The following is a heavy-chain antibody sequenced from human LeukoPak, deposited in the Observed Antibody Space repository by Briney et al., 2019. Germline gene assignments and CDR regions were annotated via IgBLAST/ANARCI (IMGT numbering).Heavy chain of an antibody. CDR1: GVSISSSGYY. CDR3: SRLYCTTSSCGRFDP. CDR2: LYYSGST. Sequence: PSETLSLTCTVSGVSISSSGYYWAWIRQPPGKGLEWIGTLYYSGSTYFKPALKSRVTISVDTSKNQFSLKLTSVTAADTAVYYCSRLYCTTSSCGRFDPWGQGTLVTVSP. D-gene: IGHD2-2*01. J-gene: IGHJ5*02. V-gene: IGHV4-39*01.